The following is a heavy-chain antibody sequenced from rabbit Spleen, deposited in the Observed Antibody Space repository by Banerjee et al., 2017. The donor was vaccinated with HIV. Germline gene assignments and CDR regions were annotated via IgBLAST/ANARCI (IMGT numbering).Heavy chain of an antibody. CDR3: ARDTSSSFSSYGMDL. CDR1: GVSFSGSSY. D-gene: IGHD1-1*01. CDR2: IDAGGSGFT. V-gene: IGHV1S45*01. Sequence: QEQLEESGGDLVKPGASLTLTCIASGVSFSGSSYMCWVRQAPGKGLEWIACIDAGGSGFTYFASWAKGRFTISKASSTTVTLQMTSLTAADTATYFCARDTSSSFSSYGMDLWAQGPWSPS. J-gene: IGHJ6*01.